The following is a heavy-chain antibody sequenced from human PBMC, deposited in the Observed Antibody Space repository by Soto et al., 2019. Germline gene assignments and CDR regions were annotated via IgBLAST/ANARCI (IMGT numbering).Heavy chain of an antibody. Sequence: GGSLRLSCAASGFTVSSNYMSWVRQAPGKGLEWLSIIYSAGNTYYADSVKGRFTISRDNSQNTLYLQMNSLRAEDTAVYYCARGPGXSSGWYEYYYYYYGMDVWGRGTTVTVSS. J-gene: IGHJ6*02. V-gene: IGHV3-53*01. CDR3: ARGPGXSSGWYEYYYYYYGMDV. CDR1: GFTVSSNY. CDR2: IYSAGNT. D-gene: IGHD6-19*01.